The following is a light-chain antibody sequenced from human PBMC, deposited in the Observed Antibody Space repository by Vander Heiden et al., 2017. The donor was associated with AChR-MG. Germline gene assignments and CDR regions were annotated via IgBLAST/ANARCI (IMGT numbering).Light chain of an antibody. CDR3: QQYNSVSRT. CDR2: KAT. J-gene: IGKJ1*01. CDR1: QSISDW. Sequence: DIQMTQSPSTLSASVGDRVTLTCRASQSISDWLAWYQQKPGKAPKLLIYKATKLESGVPSRFSGSGSGTEFFLTISSLQPDDFATYYCQQYNSVSRTFGQGTKVEIK. V-gene: IGKV1-5*03.